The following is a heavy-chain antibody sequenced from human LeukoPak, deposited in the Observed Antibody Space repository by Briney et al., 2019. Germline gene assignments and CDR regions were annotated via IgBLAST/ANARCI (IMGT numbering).Heavy chain of an antibody. CDR1: GGSISDTNW. D-gene: IGHD2-8*01. Sequence: SGTLSLTCGVSGGSISDTNWWSWVRQPPGQGLEWIGEISLSGLTHYNPSLESRVTVSLDKSKNQLSLNLTSVTAADTAVYYCSRENGAFSPFGYWGQGTLVTVLS. CDR3: SRENGAFSPFGY. CDR2: ISLSGLT. J-gene: IGHJ4*02. V-gene: IGHV4-4*02.